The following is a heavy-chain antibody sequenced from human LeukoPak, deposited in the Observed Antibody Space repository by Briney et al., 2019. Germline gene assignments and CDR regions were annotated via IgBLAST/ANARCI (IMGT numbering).Heavy chain of an antibody. Sequence: SETLSLTCAVYGGSFSGYYWSWIRQPPGEGLEWIGEINHSGSTNYNPSLKSRVTISVDTSKNQFSLKLSSVTAADTAVYYCTSDYYDSSGYEYFQHWGQGTLVTVSS. CDR1: GGSFSGYY. J-gene: IGHJ1*01. V-gene: IGHV4-34*01. CDR3: TSDYYDSSGYEYFQH. D-gene: IGHD3-22*01. CDR2: INHSGST.